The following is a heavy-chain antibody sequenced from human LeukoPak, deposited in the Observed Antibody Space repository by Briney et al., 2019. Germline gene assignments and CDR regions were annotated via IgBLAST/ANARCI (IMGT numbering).Heavy chain of an antibody. J-gene: IGHJ5*02. CDR2: MNPNSGNT. CDR3: ARDKVDCSGGSCYSRGNWFDP. D-gene: IGHD2-15*01. Sequence: ASVKVSCKASGYTFTSYDINRVRQATGQGLEWMGWMNPNSGNTGYAQKFQGRVTMTRNTSISTAYMELSSLRSEDTAVYYCARDKVDCSGGSCYSRGNWFDPWGQGTLVTVSS. V-gene: IGHV1-8*01. CDR1: GYTFTSYD.